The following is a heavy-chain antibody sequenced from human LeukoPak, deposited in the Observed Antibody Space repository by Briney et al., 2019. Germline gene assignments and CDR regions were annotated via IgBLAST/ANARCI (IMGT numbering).Heavy chain of an antibody. CDR1: GFTFSSYW. CDR3: ARAVIIGDFDY. Sequence: GGSLRLSCAASGFTFSSYWMHWVHQAPGKGLVWVSRINSDGSSTSYADSVKGRFTISRDNAKNTLYLQMNSLRAEDTAVYYFARAVIIGDFDYWGQGTLVTVSS. V-gene: IGHV3-74*01. CDR2: INSDGSST. D-gene: IGHD3-3*01. J-gene: IGHJ4*02.